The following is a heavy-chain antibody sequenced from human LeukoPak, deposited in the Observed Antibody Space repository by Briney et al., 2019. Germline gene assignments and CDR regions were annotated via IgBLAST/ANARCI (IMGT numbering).Heavy chain of an antibody. J-gene: IGHJ4*02. CDR2: ISSSSSTI. D-gene: IGHD3-22*01. CDR3: ARDALTYYYDSSGYYRNDY. V-gene: IGHV3-48*01. CDR1: GFTFSSYS. Sequence: GGSLRLSCAASGFTFSSYSMNWVRQAPGKGLEWVSYISSSSSTIYYADSVKGRFTISRDNAKNSLYLQMNSLRAEDTAVYYCARDALTYYYDSSGYYRNDYWGQGTLVTVSS.